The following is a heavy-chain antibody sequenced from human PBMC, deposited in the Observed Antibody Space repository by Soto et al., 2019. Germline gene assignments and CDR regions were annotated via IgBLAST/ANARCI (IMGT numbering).Heavy chain of an antibody. CDR1: GDTFSSYA. V-gene: IGHV1-69*13. CDR2: IIPTFGRT. D-gene: IGHD3-10*02. Sequence: SVKVSCKASGDTFSSYAISWVRQAPGKGLEWMGKIIPTFGRTNYAQKFQGRLTISADDSTSTAYMELSSLLSEDTAVYYCARDPLSSFAMDVWGQGTMVTVSS. CDR3: ARDPLSSFAMDV. J-gene: IGHJ6*02.